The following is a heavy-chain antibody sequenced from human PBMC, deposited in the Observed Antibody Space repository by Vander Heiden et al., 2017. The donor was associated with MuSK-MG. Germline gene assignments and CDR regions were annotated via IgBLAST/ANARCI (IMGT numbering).Heavy chain of an antibody. V-gene: IGHV4-4*07. CDR2: IYTGGST. Sequence: QVQLQESGPGLVKPSETLSLTCTVSGGSISSYYWSWIRQPAGKGLEWIGRIYTGGSTNYNPALKSRVTMSVDTSKKKFSLKLRSVTAADTAVYYFAAYSSRWDYFDYWGQGTMVTVYS. CDR3: AAYSSRWDYFDY. D-gene: IGHD6-13*01. CDR1: GGSISSYY. J-gene: IGHJ4*02.